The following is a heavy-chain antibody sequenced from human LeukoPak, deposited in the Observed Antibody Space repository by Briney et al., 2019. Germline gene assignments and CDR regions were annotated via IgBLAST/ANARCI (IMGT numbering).Heavy chain of an antibody. V-gene: IGHV1-69*05. CDR3: PRRNFDESSCCGDAFEI. Sequence: SVKVSCKASGGTFSSYAISWVRQAPGQGLEWMGGIIPIFGTANYAQKFQGRVTITTDESTSTAYMELSSLRSEDTAVDYCPRRNFDESSCCGDAFEIWGQRTMVTVSS. CDR2: IIPIFGTA. J-gene: IGHJ3*02. D-gene: IGHD3-22*01. CDR1: GGTFSSYA.